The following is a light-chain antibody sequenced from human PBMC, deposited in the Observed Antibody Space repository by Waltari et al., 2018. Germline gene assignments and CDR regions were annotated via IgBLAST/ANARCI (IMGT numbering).Light chain of an antibody. V-gene: IGKV1-33*01. J-gene: IGKJ1*01. Sequence: DIQMTQSPSSMSASVGHRVSITCQASQDINNYLSWYQQKPGKATKLLIYDASNLETGVPSRFSGSGSGTDFTFTINSLHPEDIATYYCQQYKSLPRTFGQGTKVQVK. CDR2: DAS. CDR1: QDINNY. CDR3: QQYKSLPRT.